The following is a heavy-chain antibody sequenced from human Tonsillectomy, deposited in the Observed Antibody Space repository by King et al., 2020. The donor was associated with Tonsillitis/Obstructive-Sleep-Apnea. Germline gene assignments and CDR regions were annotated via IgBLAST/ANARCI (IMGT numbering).Heavy chain of an antibody. CDR1: GFTFSTYG. CDR3: AREEYCSSTICNKAAYRHFAY. D-gene: IGHD2-2*01. Sequence: VQLVESGGGVVQPGKSLRLSCAASGFTFSTYGMHWVRQAPGKGLEWVAVIWYDGSNKYYADSVKGRFTISRDNSKNMMYLQMNSLRVDDTAVYYCAREEYCSSTICNKAAYRHFAYWGQGTLVTVSS. CDR2: IWYDGSNK. V-gene: IGHV3-33*01. J-gene: IGHJ4*02.